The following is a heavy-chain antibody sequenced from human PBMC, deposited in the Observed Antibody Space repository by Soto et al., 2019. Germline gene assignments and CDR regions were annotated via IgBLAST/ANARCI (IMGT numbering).Heavy chain of an antibody. V-gene: IGHV1-69*02. CDR2: IIPVLDIP. D-gene: IGHD3-10*01. CDR3: ATSVELATSDY. J-gene: IGHJ4*02. CDR1: GGTFSTFA. Sequence: QVQLVQSAAEVKKPGSSVKVSCKASGGTFSTFAISWVRQAPGQGLEWMGRIIPVLDIPNYAQKFLGRVKITADKSANTAYMELSGLRSDDTAVYYCATSVELATSDYWGQGTLVTVSS.